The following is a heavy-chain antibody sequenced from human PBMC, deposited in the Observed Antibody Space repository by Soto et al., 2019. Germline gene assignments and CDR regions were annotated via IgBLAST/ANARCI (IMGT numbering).Heavy chain of an antibody. Sequence: EVQVVESGGGLVQPGGSLRLSCAASGFSVTNNYMKWVRQAPGKGLEWVSIIDIGGNTYYADSVKDRFTISRDNSRNTLYLHMDRRRAEVTAVYYCARGRGSTGYLGREHYFDYWGQGTLVTVSP. J-gene: IGHJ4*02. CDR2: IDIGGNT. CDR1: GFSVTNNY. CDR3: ARGRGSTGYLGREHYFDY. D-gene: IGHD2-2*01. V-gene: IGHV3-66*01.